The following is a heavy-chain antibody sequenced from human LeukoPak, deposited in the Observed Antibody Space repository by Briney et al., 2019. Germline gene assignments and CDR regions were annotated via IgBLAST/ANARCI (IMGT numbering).Heavy chain of an antibody. J-gene: IGHJ4*02. CDR1: GYTFTNYF. D-gene: IGHD4-11*01. V-gene: IGHV1-46*01. Sequence: GASVKVSCKASGYTFTNYFMHWVRQAPGQGLEWMGIINPSGGSTNYAQKFKGRVTMTRDTSTSTVYMELSSLRSEDTAVYYCASGDMTTVLNFWGQGTLVTVSS. CDR3: ASGDMTTVLNF. CDR2: INPSGGST.